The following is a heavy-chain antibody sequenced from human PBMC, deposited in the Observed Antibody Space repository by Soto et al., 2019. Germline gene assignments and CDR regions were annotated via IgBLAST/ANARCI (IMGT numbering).Heavy chain of an antibody. CDR2: INHRGST. Sequence: SETLSLTCAVYGGSFSGYYWSWIRQPPGKGLEWIGEINHRGSTNYNPSLKSRVTISVDTSKNQFSLKLSSVTAADTAVYYCTREIQLWPYYFDYWGQGTLVTVSS. D-gene: IGHD5-18*01. CDR1: GGSFSGYY. V-gene: IGHV4-34*01. CDR3: TREIQLWPYYFDY. J-gene: IGHJ4*02.